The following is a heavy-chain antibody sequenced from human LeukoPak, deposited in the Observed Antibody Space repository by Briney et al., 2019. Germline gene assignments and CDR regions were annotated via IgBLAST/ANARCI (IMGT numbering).Heavy chain of an antibody. CDR3: ATGLLRFLEWLSFDY. V-gene: IGHV1-24*01. CDR2: FDPEDGET. Sequence: GASVKVSCKVSGYTLTELSMHWVRQAPGKGLEWMGGFDPEDGETIYAQKFQGRVTMTEDTSADTAYMELSSLRTEDTAVYYCATGLLRFLEWLSFDYWGQGTLVTVSS. CDR1: GYTLTELS. J-gene: IGHJ4*02. D-gene: IGHD3-3*01.